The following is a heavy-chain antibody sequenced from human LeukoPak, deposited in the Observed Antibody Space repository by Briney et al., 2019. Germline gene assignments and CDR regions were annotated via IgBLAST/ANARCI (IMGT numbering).Heavy chain of an antibody. CDR3: ARGPYSPYYFDY. CDR2: IYYGGST. Sequence: PSETLSLTCTVSGGSISSYYWSWIRQPPGKGLEWIGSIYYGGSTYYNPSLKSRVTISVDTSNNQFSLKMSAVTAADTALYYCARGPYSPYYFDYWGQGTLVTVSS. V-gene: IGHV4-59*12. CDR1: GGSISSYY. D-gene: IGHD4-11*01. J-gene: IGHJ4*02.